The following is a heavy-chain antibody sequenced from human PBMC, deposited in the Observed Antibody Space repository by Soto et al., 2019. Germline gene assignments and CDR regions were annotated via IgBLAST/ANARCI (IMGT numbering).Heavy chain of an antibody. J-gene: IGHJ4*02. V-gene: IGHV3-7*04. CDR2: IKQDGSEK. CDR1: GFTFSKSW. Sequence: EVQLVESGGGLVQPGGSLRLSCATSGFTFSKSWMSWVRQAPGKGLEWVANIKQDGSEKYYVDSVKGRFTISRDNARNSLYLQMNSLRAEDTAVYYCAREFDYWGQGTLVTVSS. CDR3: AREFDY.